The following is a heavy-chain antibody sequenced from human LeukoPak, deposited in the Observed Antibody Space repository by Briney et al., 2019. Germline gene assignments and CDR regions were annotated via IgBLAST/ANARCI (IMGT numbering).Heavy chain of an antibody. CDR2: IYYSGST. Sequence: SETLSLTCTVSGGSISSYYWSWIRQPPGKGLEWIGYIYYSGSTNYNPSLKSRVTISVDTSKNQFSLKLSSVTAADTAVYYCARMTVSGRDNWFDPWGQGTLVIVSS. V-gene: IGHV4-59*01. CDR1: GGSISSYY. J-gene: IGHJ5*02. D-gene: IGHD6-19*01. CDR3: ARMTVSGRDNWFDP.